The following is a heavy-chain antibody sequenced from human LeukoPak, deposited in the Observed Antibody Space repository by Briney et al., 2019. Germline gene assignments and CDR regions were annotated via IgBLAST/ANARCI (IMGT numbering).Heavy chain of an antibody. Sequence: SETLSLTCTVSGGSISNYYWSWTRQPPGKGLEWIGYVYYSGSTKYNPSLKSRVTISVDTSKNQFSLQLSSVTAADTAVYYCVRDNYSGSRNYGMDVWGQGTTVTVSS. CDR3: VRDNYSGSRNYGMDV. J-gene: IGHJ6*02. CDR1: GGSISNYY. CDR2: VYYSGST. D-gene: IGHD1-26*01. V-gene: IGHV4-59*01.